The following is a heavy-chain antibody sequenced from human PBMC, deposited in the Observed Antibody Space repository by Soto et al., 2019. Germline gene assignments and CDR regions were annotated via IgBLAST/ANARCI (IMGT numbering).Heavy chain of an antibody. D-gene: IGHD5-12*01. Sequence: EVQLLESGGDLVQPGGSLRLSCAASGFTFSNYAMSWVRQAPGKGLEWVSLIRGGGGPTNYADSVKGRFTVSRDNSNNMLFLQMSSFRADDTAVYYCVKDFRVGYDWTHDWGQGTLVTVSS. CDR1: GFTFSNYA. V-gene: IGHV3-23*01. J-gene: IGHJ4*02. CDR3: VKDFRVGYDWTHD. CDR2: IRGGGGPT.